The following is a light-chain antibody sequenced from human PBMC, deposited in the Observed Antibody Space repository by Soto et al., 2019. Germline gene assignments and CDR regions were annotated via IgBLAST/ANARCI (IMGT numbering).Light chain of an antibody. J-gene: IGKJ1*01. CDR2: KAS. CDR3: QKYSGYWT. V-gene: IGKV1-5*03. Sequence: DIQMTQSPSTLSASVGDRVTITCRASQSISDLLAWYQQKPGKAPKLLIYKASSFKSGVPSRFSGSGSGTEYTLTISSLQPDDFASYYCQKYSGYWTFGQGTKVEIK. CDR1: QSISDL.